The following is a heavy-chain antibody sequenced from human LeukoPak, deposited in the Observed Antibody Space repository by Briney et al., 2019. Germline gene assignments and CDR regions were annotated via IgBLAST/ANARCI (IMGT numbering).Heavy chain of an antibody. V-gene: IGHV4-34*01. CDR2: INHSGST. CDR3: ARGRWDSGSYLDY. Sequence: SETLSLTCVVYGGSFSGYYWSWIRQPPGKGLEWIGEINHSGSTNYNPSLKSRVTISVGTSKNQFSLKLSSVTAADTAVYYCARGRWDSGSYLDYWGQGTLVTVAS. CDR1: GGSFSGYY. J-gene: IGHJ4*02. D-gene: IGHD1-26*01.